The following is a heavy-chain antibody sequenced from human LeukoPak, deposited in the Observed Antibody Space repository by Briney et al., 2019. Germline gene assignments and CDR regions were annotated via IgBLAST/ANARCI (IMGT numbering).Heavy chain of an antibody. Sequence: SVKVSCKASGGTFSSYAISWVRQAPGQGLEWMGGIIPIFGTANYAQKFQGRVTITADESTSTAYMELSSLRSEDTAVYYCARDRSNYYDNAGFDYWGQGTLVTASS. CDR1: GGTFSSYA. V-gene: IGHV1-69*13. J-gene: IGHJ4*02. D-gene: IGHD3-22*01. CDR3: ARDRSNYYDNAGFDY. CDR2: IIPIFGTA.